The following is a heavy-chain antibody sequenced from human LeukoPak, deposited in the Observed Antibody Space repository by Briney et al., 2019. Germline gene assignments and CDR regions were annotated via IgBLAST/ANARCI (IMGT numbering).Heavy chain of an antibody. Sequence: GGSLRLSCAASGFTFSSYEMNWVRQPPGKGLEWVSYISSSGSTIYYADSVKGRFTISRDNAKNSLYLQMNSLRAEDTVVYYCARARDYDYVWGSYRTNPYYFDYWGQGTLVTVSS. CDR3: ARARDYDYVWGSYRTNPYYFDY. CDR1: GFTFSSYE. J-gene: IGHJ4*02. D-gene: IGHD3-16*02. V-gene: IGHV3-48*03. CDR2: ISSSGSTI.